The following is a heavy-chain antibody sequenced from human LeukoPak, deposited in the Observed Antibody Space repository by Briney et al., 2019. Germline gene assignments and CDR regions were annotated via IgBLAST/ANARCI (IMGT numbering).Heavy chain of an antibody. D-gene: IGHD6-19*01. V-gene: IGHV4-34*01. Sequence: SETLSLTCAVYGGSFSGYYWSWIRQPPGKGLEWIGEINHSGSTNYNPSLKSRVTISVDTSKNQFSLKLSSVTAADAAVYYCARGRTGRAVAGKYYFDYWGQGTLVTVSS. CDR3: ARGRTGRAVAGKYYFDY. CDR1: GGSFSGYY. J-gene: IGHJ4*02. CDR2: INHSGST.